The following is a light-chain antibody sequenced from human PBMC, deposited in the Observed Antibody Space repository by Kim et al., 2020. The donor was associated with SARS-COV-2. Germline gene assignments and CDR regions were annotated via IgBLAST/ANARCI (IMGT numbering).Light chain of an antibody. CDR1: SLRNYY. Sequence: ALGQTVRNTCQGDSLRNYYASWYHQKPGQAPVLVIYGKNNRPSGIPDRFSGSSSGNTASLTITGAQAEDEADYYCSSRDSSGNHVLFGGGTKLTVL. V-gene: IGLV3-19*01. J-gene: IGLJ3*02. CDR2: GKN. CDR3: SSRDSSGNHVL.